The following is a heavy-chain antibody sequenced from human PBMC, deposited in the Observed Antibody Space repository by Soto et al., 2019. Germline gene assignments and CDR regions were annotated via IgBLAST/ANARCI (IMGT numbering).Heavy chain of an antibody. J-gene: IGHJ4*02. CDR3: ATGGIEVAGSGFDY. D-gene: IGHD6-19*01. CDR1: GGSFSGYY. Sequence: SETLSLTCAVYGGSFSGYYWSWIRQPPGKGLEWIGEINHSGSTNYNPSLKSRVTISVDTSKNQFSLKLSSVTAADTAVYYCATGGIEVAGSGFDYWGQGTLVTVSS. V-gene: IGHV4-34*01. CDR2: INHSGST.